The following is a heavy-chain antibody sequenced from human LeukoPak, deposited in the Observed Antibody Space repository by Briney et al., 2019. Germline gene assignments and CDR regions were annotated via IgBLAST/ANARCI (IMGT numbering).Heavy chain of an antibody. CDR2: ISRNGNTI. CDR3: ARDHCGAHCYSPEDAYDV. J-gene: IGHJ3*01. CDR1: DFTFSDYY. D-gene: IGHD2-21*02. Sequence: PGGSLRLSCEASDFTFSDYYMSWIRQAPGKGPEWVSYISRNGNTIYYADSVKGRFTISRDNAKNSLYLQMNSLRVDDTAVYYCARDHCGAHCYSPEDAYDVWGQGTMVSVSS. V-gene: IGHV3-11*01.